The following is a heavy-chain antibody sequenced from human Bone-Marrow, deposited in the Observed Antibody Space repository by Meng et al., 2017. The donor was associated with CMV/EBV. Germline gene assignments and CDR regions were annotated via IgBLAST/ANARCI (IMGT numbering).Heavy chain of an antibody. CDR2: ISSSSSYI. CDR3: ARNPGVATRESQYYFDY. D-gene: IGHD5-24*01. CDR1: GFTFSSYS. Sequence: GESLKISCAASGFTFSSYSMNWVRQAPGKGLEWVSSISSSSSYIYYADSVKGRFTISRDNAKNSLYLQMNSLRAEDTAVYYCARNPGVATRESQYYFDYWGQGTLVTVSS. V-gene: IGHV3-21*01. J-gene: IGHJ4*02.